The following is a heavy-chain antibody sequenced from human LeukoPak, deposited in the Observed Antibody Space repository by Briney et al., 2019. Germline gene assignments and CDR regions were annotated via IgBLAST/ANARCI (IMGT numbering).Heavy chain of an antibody. CDR2: ISYDGSNK. J-gene: IGHJ4*02. CDR1: GFTFSSYA. Sequence: PGGSLRLSCAASGFTFSSYAMHWVRQAPGKGLEWVAVISYDGSNKYYADSVKGRFTISRDNSKNALYLQMNSLRAEDTAVYYCARPYCSGGSCLVDYWGQGTLVTVSS. CDR3: ARPYCSGGSCLVDY. D-gene: IGHD2-15*01. V-gene: IGHV3-30-3*01.